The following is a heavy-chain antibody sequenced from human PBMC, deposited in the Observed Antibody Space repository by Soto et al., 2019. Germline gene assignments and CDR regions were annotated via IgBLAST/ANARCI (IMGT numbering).Heavy chain of an antibody. CDR3: ARGGPWDGFDY. D-gene: IGHD1-26*01. CDR1: GVSISSHY. V-gene: IGHV4-59*11. Sequence: PSETLSLTCTVSGVSISSHYWSWIRQPPGKGMEWIGYIYYSGSNNYNPSLKSRVTISVDTSKNQFSLKLSSVTAADTAVYYCARGGPWDGFDYWGQGTLVTVSS. CDR2: IYYSGSN. J-gene: IGHJ4*02.